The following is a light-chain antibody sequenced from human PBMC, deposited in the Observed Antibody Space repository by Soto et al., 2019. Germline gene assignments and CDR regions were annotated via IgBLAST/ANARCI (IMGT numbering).Light chain of an antibody. CDR2: DVS. Sequence: QSALTQPASVSGSPGQSITISCTGSSSDVGGYNYVSWYQQHPGKAPELMIYDVSNRPSGVANRFSGSRSGNTASLTISGLQAEDEADYYCSSYTSSSTLVFGTGTKLTV. CDR1: SSDVGGYNY. CDR3: SSYTSSSTLV. V-gene: IGLV2-14*01. J-gene: IGLJ1*01.